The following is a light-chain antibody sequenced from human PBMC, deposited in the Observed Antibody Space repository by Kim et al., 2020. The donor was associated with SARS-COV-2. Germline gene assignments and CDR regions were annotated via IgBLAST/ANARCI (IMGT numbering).Light chain of an antibody. Sequence: SSELTQDPAVSVALGHTVRITCQGDSLRTYYTTWFQQKPGQAPIVVFYGKNNRPSGIPDRFSGSSSGNTASLTITATQAGDEADYYCNSRDNNDNVLFGG. CDR1: SLRTYY. V-gene: IGLV3-19*01. CDR3: NSRDNNDNVL. CDR2: GKN. J-gene: IGLJ2*01.